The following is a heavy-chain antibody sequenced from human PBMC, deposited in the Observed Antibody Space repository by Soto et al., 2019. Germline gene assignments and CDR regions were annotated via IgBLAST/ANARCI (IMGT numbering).Heavy chain of an antibody. Sequence: HPGGSLRLSCAASGFTFSSYAMSWVRQAPGKGLEWVSAISGSGGSTYYADSVKGRFTISRDNSKNTLYLQMNSLRAEDTAVYYCAKVVDYDFWSGYHYSYGMDVWGQGTTVTVSS. D-gene: IGHD3-3*01. V-gene: IGHV3-23*01. J-gene: IGHJ6*02. CDR1: GFTFSSYA. CDR2: ISGSGGST. CDR3: AKVVDYDFWSGYHYSYGMDV.